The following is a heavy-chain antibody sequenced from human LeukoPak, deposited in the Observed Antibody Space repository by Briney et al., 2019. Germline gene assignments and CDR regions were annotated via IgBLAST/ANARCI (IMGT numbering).Heavy chain of an antibody. V-gene: IGHV4-39*01. CDR3: ARVPIAVMEY. J-gene: IGHJ4*02. Sequence: SETLSLTCTVSGGSISCSSYYWGWIRQPPGKGLEWIGSIYYSGSTYYNPSLKSRVTISVDTSKNQFSLKLSSVTAADTAVYYCARVPIAVMEYWGQGTLVTVSS. CDR2: IYYSGST. CDR1: GGSISCSSYY. D-gene: IGHD2-2*01.